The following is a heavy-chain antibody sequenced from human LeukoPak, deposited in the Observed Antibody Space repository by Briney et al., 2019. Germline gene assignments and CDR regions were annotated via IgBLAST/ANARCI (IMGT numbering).Heavy chain of an antibody. CDR2: INPSSGGT. Sequence: ASVKVSCKTSGYTFTRYYIHWVRQAPGQGLEWIGWINPSSGGTEYAQRFQGRVTMTGDTSISTAYMELSSLRSDDTAVYYCARDRGSSWYVDYWGQGTLVTVSS. V-gene: IGHV1-2*02. CDR3: ARDRGSSWYVDY. J-gene: IGHJ4*02. CDR1: GYTFTRYY. D-gene: IGHD6-13*01.